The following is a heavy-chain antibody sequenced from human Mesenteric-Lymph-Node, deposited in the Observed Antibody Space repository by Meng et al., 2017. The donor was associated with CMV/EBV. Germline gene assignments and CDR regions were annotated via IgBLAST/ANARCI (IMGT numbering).Heavy chain of an antibody. J-gene: IGHJ4*02. CDR3: ARQGGALSGSSAY. CDR2: ISGSGDLT. V-gene: IGHV3-23*01. D-gene: IGHD1-26*01. CDR1: GFTFSSYA. Sequence: GESLKISCAASGFTFSSYAINWVRQAPGKGLEWVSAISGSGDLTYYADSVKGRFTVSRDNSNSMVYLRMNSLRAGDTATYYCARQGGALSGSSAYWGQGMSGTVSS.